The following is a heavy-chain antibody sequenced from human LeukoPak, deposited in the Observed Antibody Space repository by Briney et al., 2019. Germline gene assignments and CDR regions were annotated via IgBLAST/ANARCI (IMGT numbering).Heavy chain of an antibody. CDR2: INHSGST. Sequence: TSETLSLTCAVYGGSFSGYYWSWIRQPPGKGLEWIGEINHSGSTNYNPSLKSRVTISVDTSKNQFSLKLSSVTAADTAVYYCARFGAAAGFDAFDIWGQGTMVTVSS. CDR3: ARFGAAAGFDAFDI. V-gene: IGHV4-34*01. CDR1: GGSFSGYY. J-gene: IGHJ3*02. D-gene: IGHD6-13*01.